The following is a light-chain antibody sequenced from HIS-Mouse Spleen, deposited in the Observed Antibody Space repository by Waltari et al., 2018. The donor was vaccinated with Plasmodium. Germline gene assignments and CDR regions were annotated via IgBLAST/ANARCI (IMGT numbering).Light chain of an antibody. CDR1: QSVSSN. V-gene: IGKV3-15*01. CDR3: QQYNNWSFT. J-gene: IGKJ3*01. Sequence: EIVMTQSPATLSVSPGERATLACRASQSVSSNLAWYQQKPGQAPRRLIYGASTRATGIPASVSGSGSGTEFTLTISSLQSEDCAVYYCQQYNNWSFTFGPGTKVDIK. CDR2: GAS.